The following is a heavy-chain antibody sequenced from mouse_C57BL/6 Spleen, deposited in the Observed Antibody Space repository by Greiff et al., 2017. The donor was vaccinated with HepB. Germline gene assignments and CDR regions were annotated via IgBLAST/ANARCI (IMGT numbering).Heavy chain of an antibody. CDR1: GFTFSDYE. J-gene: IGHJ2*01. D-gene: IGHD4-1*01. CDR2: ISSGSSTI. V-gene: IGHV5-17*01. CDR3: ARAPGAHY. Sequence: DVMLVESGGGLVKPGGSLKLSCAASGFTFSDYEMHWVRQAPEKGLEWVAYISSGSSTIYYADTVKGRFTISRDNAKNTLFLQMTSLRSEDTAMYYCARAPGAHYWGQGTTLTVSS.